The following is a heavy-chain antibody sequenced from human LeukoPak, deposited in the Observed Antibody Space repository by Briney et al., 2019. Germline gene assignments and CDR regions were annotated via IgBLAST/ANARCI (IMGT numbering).Heavy chain of an antibody. CDR2: TYYRSTWYN. D-gene: IGHD3-22*01. J-gene: IGHJ1*01. Sequence: SQTLSLTCAISGDSVSSNSVTWNWIMQSPSRGLEWLGRTYYRSTWYNDYAVSVRGRITVNPDTSKNQFSLHLNSVTPEDTAVYYCARASWGYDSSGYYSYFQHWGQGTLVTVSS. CDR3: ARASWGYDSSGYYSYFQH. V-gene: IGHV6-1*01. CDR1: GDSVSSNSVT.